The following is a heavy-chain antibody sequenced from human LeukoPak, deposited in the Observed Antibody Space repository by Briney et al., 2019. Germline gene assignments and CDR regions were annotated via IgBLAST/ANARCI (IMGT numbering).Heavy chain of an antibody. CDR1: GFTFRSYG. Sequence: GGSLRLSCAASGFTFRSYGMHWVRQAPGKGLEWVAVISYDGSNKYYADSVKGRFTISRDNSKNTLYLQMNSLRAEDTAVYYCARDRYGGDSFDYWGQGTLVTVSS. J-gene: IGHJ4*02. CDR3: ARDRYGGDSFDY. CDR2: ISYDGSNK. D-gene: IGHD4-23*01. V-gene: IGHV3-33*05.